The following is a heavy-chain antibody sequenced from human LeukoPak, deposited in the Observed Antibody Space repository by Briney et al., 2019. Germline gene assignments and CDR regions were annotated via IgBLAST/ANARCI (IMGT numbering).Heavy chain of an antibody. V-gene: IGHV3-23*01. Sequence: GGSLRLSCAVSGFRVSDYYMSWVRQAPGKGLEWVSSVSGSGDGTYYADSVKGRFTIPRDNSKKTLDLHMDSLRAEDTAVYYCAKERLGGNYGDYAVDYWGQGTMVTVSS. CDR1: GFRVSDYY. D-gene: IGHD4-17*01. J-gene: IGHJ4*02. CDR2: VSGSGDGT. CDR3: AKERLGGNYGDYAVDY.